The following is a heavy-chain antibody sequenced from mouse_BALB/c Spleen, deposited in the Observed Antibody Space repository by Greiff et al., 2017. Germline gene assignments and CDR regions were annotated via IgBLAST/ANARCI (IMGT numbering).Heavy chain of an antibody. CDR2: INPGSGGT. CDR1: GYAFTNYL. J-gene: IGHJ4*01. D-gene: IGHD2-10*02. Sequence: QVQLQQSGAELVRPGTSVKVSCKASGYAFTNYLIEWVKQRPGQGLEWIGVINPGSGGTNYNEKFKGKATLTADKSSSTAYMQLSSLTSDDSAVYFCAIGYGNWMDYWGQGTSVTVSS. V-gene: IGHV1-54*01. CDR3: AIGYGNWMDY.